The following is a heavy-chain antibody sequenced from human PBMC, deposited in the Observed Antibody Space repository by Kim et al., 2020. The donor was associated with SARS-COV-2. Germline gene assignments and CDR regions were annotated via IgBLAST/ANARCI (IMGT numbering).Heavy chain of an antibody. Sequence: SETLSLTCAVYGGSSSGYYWSWIRQPPGKGLEWIGEINHSGSTNYNPSLKSRVTISVDTSKNQFSLKLSSVTAADTAVYYCAREGTTVTTSYFDYWGQGTLVTVSS. CDR2: INHSGST. J-gene: IGHJ4*02. CDR3: AREGTTVTTSYFDY. CDR1: GGSSSGYY. D-gene: IGHD4-17*01. V-gene: IGHV4-34*01.